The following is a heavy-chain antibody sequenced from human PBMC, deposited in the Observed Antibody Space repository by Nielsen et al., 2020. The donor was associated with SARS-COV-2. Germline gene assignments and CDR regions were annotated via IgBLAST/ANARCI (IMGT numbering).Heavy chain of an antibody. CDR1: GFTFSSYA. CDR3: ARRTYCSSTSCRLGAMDV. CDR2: ISGSGGST. Sequence: GESLKISCAASGFTFSSYAMSWVRQAPGKGLEWVSAISGSGGSTYYADSVKGRFTISRHNSKNTLYLQMNSLRAEDTAVYYCARRTYCSSTSCRLGAMDVWGQGTTVTVSS. J-gene: IGHJ6*02. D-gene: IGHD2-2*01. V-gene: IGHV3-23*01.